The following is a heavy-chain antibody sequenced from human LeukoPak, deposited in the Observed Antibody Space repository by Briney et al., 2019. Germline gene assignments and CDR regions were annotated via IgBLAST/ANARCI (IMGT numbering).Heavy chain of an antibody. CDR3: ATLSRYHVVGGNQEDYSDY. D-gene: IGHD1-26*01. V-gene: IGHV1-2*02. J-gene: IGHJ4*02. CDR1: GYTSTGYY. Sequence: GASVKVSCKASGYTSTGYYMHWVRQAPGQELEWMGWINPNSGGTNYAQKFQDRVTMSRDTSIGTVYMELSRLSSDDTAMYYCATLSRYHVVGGNQEDYSDYWGQGSLVTVSS. CDR2: INPNSGGT.